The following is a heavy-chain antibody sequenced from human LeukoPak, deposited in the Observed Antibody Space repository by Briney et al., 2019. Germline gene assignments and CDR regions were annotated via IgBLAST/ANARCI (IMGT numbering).Heavy chain of an antibody. J-gene: IGHJ4*02. V-gene: IGHV3-21*01. CDR3: ARYPNSSDKPFPFFDY. CDR2: ISSSSSYI. CDR1: GFTFSSYS. D-gene: IGHD3-22*01. Sequence: GGSLRLSCAASGFTFSSYSMNWVRQAPGKGLEWVSSISSSSSYIYYADSVKGRFTISRDNAKNSLYLQMNSLRAEDTAVYYCARYPNSSDKPFPFFDYWGQGTLVTVSS.